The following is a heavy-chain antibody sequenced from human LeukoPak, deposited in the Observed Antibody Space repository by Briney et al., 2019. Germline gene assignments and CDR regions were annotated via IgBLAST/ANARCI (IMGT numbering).Heavy chain of an antibody. CDR3: ASAIWSGYAY. D-gene: IGHD3-3*01. V-gene: IGHV3-30*01. Sequence: GGSLRLSCAASGFTFSSYAMHWVRQAPGKGLEWVAVISYDGSNKYYADSVKGRFTISRDNSKNTLYLQMNSRRAEDTAVYYCASAIWSGYAYWGQGTLVTVSS. CDR2: ISYDGSNK. J-gene: IGHJ4*02. CDR1: GFTFSSYA.